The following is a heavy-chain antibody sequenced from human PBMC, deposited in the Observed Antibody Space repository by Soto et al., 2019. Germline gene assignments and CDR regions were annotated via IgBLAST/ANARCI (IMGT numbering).Heavy chain of an antibody. D-gene: IGHD6-19*01. CDR1: GFTFSSYA. CDR3: ARDSSQVAGRFDY. V-gene: IGHV3-21*01. J-gene: IGHJ4*02. CDR2: ISGSSGNT. Sequence: PGGSLRLSCAASGFTFSSYAMSWVRQAPGKGLEWVSAISGSSGNTYYADSVKGRFTISRDNAKNSLYLQMNSLRAEDTAVYYCARDSSQVAGRFDYWGQGTLVTVSS.